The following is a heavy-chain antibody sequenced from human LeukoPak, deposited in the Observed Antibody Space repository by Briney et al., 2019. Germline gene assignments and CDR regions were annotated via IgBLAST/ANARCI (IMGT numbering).Heavy chain of an antibody. Sequence: PSETLSLTCTVSGGSISSSSYYWGWIRRPPGKGLEWIGSIYYSGSTYYNPSLKSRVTISVDTSKNQFSLKLSSVTAADTAVYYCARRPAAGQVDYWGQGTLVTVSS. V-gene: IGHV4-39*01. CDR2: IYYSGST. CDR3: ARRPAAGQVDY. CDR1: GGSISSSSYY. J-gene: IGHJ4*02. D-gene: IGHD6-13*01.